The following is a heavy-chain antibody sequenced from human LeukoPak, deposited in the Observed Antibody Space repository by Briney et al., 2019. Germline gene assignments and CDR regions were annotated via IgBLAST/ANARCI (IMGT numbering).Heavy chain of an antibody. CDR1: GFTFSSYG. CDR2: IYYSGST. Sequence: PGGSLRLSCAASGFTFSSYGMHWVRQAPGKGLEWIGSIYYSGSTYYNPSLKSRVTISVDTSKNQFSLKLSSVTAADTAVYYCASSIIRVDDLSPVDYWGRGTLVTVSS. V-gene: IGHV4-39*01. D-gene: IGHD3-16*02. CDR3: ASSIIRVDDLSPVDY. J-gene: IGHJ4*02.